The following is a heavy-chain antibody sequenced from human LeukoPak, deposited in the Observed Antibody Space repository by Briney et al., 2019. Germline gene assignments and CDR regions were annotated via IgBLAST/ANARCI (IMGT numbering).Heavy chain of an antibody. J-gene: IGHJ4*02. Sequence: ASVKVTPKASGYTFTDSHTHWVRQAPGQGLEWMGCINPNSGGTNYAQKFQGRVTITRDTSINTAYMELSSLRSDDTAVYYCARDGRSGWDYFDHWGQGTLVTVSS. CDR1: GYTFTDSH. V-gene: IGHV1-2*02. D-gene: IGHD6-19*01. CDR2: INPNSGGT. CDR3: ARDGRSGWDYFDH.